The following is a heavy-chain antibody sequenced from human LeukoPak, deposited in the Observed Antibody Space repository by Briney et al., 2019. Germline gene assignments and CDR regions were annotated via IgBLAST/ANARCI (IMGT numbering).Heavy chain of an antibody. J-gene: IGHJ4*02. CDR1: GFTFSSYS. CDR2: ISSSSSYI. D-gene: IGHD1-1*01. Sequence: GGSLRLSCAASGFTFSSYSMNWVRQAPGKGLEWVSSISSSSSYIYYADSVKGRFTISRDNAKNSLYLQMDSLRAEDTAVYYCARDGRAAGFDYWGQGTLVTVSS. V-gene: IGHV3-21*01. CDR3: ARDGRAAGFDY.